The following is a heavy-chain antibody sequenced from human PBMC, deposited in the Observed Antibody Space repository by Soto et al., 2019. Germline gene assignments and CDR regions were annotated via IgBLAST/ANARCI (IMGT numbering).Heavy chain of an antibody. J-gene: IGHJ3*02. CDR2: ISGSGGST. CDR3: AKVRGPRDGYLDAFDI. V-gene: IGHV3-23*01. CDR1: GFTFSSYA. Sequence: GGSLRLSCAASGFTFSSYAMSWVRQAPGKGLEWVSAISGSGGSTYYADSVKGRFTISRDNSKNTLYLKMNSLRAEDRAVYYCAKVRGPRDGYLDAFDIWGQGTMVTVSS. D-gene: IGHD5-12*01.